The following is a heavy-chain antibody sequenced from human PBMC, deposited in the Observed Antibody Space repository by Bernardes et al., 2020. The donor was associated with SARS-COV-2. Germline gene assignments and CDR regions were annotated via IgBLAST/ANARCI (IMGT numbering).Heavy chain of an antibody. CDR1: GFTFSTFW. V-gene: IGHV3-7*01. J-gene: IGHJ4*02. CDR3: ARIYSTSSFDFDY. D-gene: IGHD6-6*01. Sequence: GGSLRLSCAASGFTFSTFWMTWVRQAPGKGLEWVANINQDGSETFYVDSVKGRFTISRDNAKNSLFMEMNTLRADDTAVYYCARIYSTSSFDFDYWGQGTLVTVSS. CDR2: INQDGSET.